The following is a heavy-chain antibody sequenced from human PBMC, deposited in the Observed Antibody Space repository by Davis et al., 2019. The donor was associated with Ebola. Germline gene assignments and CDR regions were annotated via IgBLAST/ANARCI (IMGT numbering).Heavy chain of an antibody. D-gene: IGHD3-10*02. J-gene: IGHJ3*02. CDR3: AKESMLNI. CDR2: ISWNSGSI. Sequence: SLKISCAASGFTFDDTAMNWVRQAPGKGLQWVSGISWNSGSIGYADSVKGRFTISRDNAKNSLYLQMNSLRAEDTALYYCAKESMLNIWGQGTMVTVSS. CDR1: GFTFDDTA. V-gene: IGHV3-9*01.